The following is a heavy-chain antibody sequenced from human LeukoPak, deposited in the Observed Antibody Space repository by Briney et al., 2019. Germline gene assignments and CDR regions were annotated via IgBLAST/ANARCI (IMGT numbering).Heavy chain of an antibody. V-gene: IGHV1-46*01. CDR3: ARGQGISPKGDYFGY. CDR2: INPSSGST. D-gene: IGHD3-3*02. J-gene: IGHJ4*02. CDR1: GYTFTSYY. Sequence: ASVKVSCKASGYTFTSYYMHWVRQAPGQGLEWMGIINPSSGSTSYAQKFQGRVTMTRDTSTSTVYMELSSLRSEDTAVYYCARGQGISPKGDYFGYWGQGTLVTVSS.